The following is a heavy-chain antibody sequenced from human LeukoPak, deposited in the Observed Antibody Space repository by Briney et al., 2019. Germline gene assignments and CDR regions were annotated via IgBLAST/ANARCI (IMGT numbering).Heavy chain of an antibody. V-gene: IGHV4-59*01. J-gene: IGHJ4*02. CDR1: GGSISSYY. CDR2: IYFSGST. CDR3: ARGGYCSGGSCYPLLNY. Sequence: SETLSLTCTVSGGSISSYYWSWIRQPPGQGLERIGYIYFSGSTNYNPSLKSRVTISVDTSKNQFSLKLSSVTAADTAVYYCARGGYCSGGSCYPLLNYWGQGTLVTVSS. D-gene: IGHD2-15*01.